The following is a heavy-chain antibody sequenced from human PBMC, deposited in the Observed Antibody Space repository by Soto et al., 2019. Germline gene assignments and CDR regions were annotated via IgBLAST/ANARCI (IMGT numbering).Heavy chain of an antibody. Sequence: SETLSLTCTVSGGSISSSSYYWGWIRQPPGKGLEWIGSIYYSGSTYYNPSLKSRVTISVDTSKNQFSLKLSSVTAADTAVYYCAREITMPRFDPWGQGTLVTDSS. CDR2: IYYSGST. CDR1: GGSISSSSYY. CDR3: AREITMPRFDP. D-gene: IGHD3-10*01. V-gene: IGHV4-39*02. J-gene: IGHJ5*02.